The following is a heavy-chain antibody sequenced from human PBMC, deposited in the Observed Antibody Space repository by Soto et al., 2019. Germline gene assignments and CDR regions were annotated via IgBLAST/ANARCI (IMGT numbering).Heavy chain of an antibody. J-gene: IGHJ6*02. D-gene: IGHD3-16*01. CDR1: GFTFSSYW. Sequence: GGSLRLSCAASGFTFSSYWMSWVRQAPGKGLEWVANIKQDGSEENYVDSVKGRFTISRDNAKNALYLQMNSLRAEDTAVYYCVGSLKRYYYYVMDVWGQGTTVTVSS. CDR3: VGSLKRYYYYVMDV. V-gene: IGHV3-7*03. CDR2: IKQDGSEE.